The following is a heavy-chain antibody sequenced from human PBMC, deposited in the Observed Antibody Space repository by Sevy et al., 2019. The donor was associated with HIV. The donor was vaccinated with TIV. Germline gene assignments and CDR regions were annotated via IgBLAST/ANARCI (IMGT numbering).Heavy chain of an antibody. CDR1: GFTFSSYN. CDR2: ISSSSSTI. Sequence: GGSLRLSCAASGFTFSSYNMNWVRQAPGKGLEWVSYISSSSSTIYYADSVKGRFTISRDNSKNTLYLQMNSLRAEDTAVYYCAKGQGYCSGGSCPGKYYYYYYGMDVWGQGTTVTVSS. CDR3: AKGQGYCSGGSCPGKYYYYYYGMDV. J-gene: IGHJ6*02. D-gene: IGHD2-15*01. V-gene: IGHV3-48*01.